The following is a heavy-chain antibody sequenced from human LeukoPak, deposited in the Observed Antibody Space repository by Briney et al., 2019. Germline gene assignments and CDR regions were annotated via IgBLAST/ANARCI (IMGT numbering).Heavy chain of an antibody. CDR1: GGSFSGYY. CDR3: ARLRGRYYYDSSGYIY. D-gene: IGHD3-22*01. Sequence: KPSETLSLTCAVYGGSFSGYYWSWIRQPPGKGLEWIGEINHSGSTNYNPSLKSRVTISVDTSKNQFSLKLSSVTAADTAVYYCARLRGRYYYDSSGYIYWSQGTLVTVSS. V-gene: IGHV4-34*01. J-gene: IGHJ4*02. CDR2: INHSGST.